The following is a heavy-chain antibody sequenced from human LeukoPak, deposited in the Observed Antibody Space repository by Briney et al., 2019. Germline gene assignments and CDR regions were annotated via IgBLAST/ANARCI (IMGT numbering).Heavy chain of an antibody. V-gene: IGHV4-4*07. J-gene: IGHJ4*02. D-gene: IGHD1-26*01. CDR2: IYPSGST. Sequence: SETLSLTCTVSGGSISSHYWTWIRQPAGKGLEWIGRIYPSGSTNYNPSLKSRVTMSVDTSKNQFSLKLSSVTAADTAVYYCARENSGSHREFDYWGQGTLVTVSS. CDR1: GGSISSHY. CDR3: ARENSGSHREFDY.